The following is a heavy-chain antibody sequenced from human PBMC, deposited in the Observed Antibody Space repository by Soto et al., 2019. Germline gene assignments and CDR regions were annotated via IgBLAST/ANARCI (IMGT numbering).Heavy chain of an antibody. J-gene: IGHJ6*02. Sequence: QVQLVQSGADVKKPGASVKVSCKASGYTFTGYYMHWVRQAPGQGLEWMGWINPNSGGTDYAQKFQGRVTMARDTSTTTASMELSSLTSDDTAVYYGARATGYSSSFFYGMDFWGQGTTVTVSS. CDR1: GYTFTGYY. D-gene: IGHD6-19*01. CDR3: ARATGYSSSFFYGMDF. CDR2: INPNSGGT. V-gene: IGHV1-2*02.